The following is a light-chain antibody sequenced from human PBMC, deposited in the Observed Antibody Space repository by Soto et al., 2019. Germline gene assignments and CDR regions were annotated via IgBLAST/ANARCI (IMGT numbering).Light chain of an antibody. J-gene: IGKJ2*01. CDR2: DAS. CDR1: QSISSW. CDR3: QQYNSDST. V-gene: IGKV1-5*01. Sequence: DIQMTQSPSTLSASVGDRVTITCRASQSISSWLAWYQQKPGKAPKLLIYDASSLESGVPSRFSGSGSGTEFTITISSLQPDDFATYYCQQYNSDSTFGQGTKLEIK.